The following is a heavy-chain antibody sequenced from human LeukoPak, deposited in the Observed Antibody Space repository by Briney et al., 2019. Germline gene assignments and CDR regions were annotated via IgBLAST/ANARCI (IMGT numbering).Heavy chain of an antibody. CDR1: GFTFSSYA. V-gene: IGHV3-23*01. CDR3: AKHLGCSSTSCYNGGDFDY. J-gene: IGHJ4*02. Sequence: GGSLRLSCAASGFTFSSYAMSWVRQAPGKGLEWVSAISGSGGSTYYADSVKGRFTISRDNSKNTLYLQMNSLRAEDTAVYYCAKHLGCSSTSCYNGGDFDYWGQGTLVTVSS. CDR2: ISGSGGST. D-gene: IGHD2-2*02.